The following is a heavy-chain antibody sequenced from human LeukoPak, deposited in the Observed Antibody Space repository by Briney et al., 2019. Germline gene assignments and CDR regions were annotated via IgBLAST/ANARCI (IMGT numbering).Heavy chain of an antibody. CDR2: ISNSGGRT. V-gene: IGHV3-23*01. CDR3: AKSYDGYESKPDY. J-gene: IGHJ4*02. Sequence: GGSLRLSCAASGFTFSSYAMSWVRQAPGRGLEWVSSISNSGGRTFYTDSVKGRFTISRDNSKITLYLQMNSLRAEDTAVYYCAKSYDGYESKPDYWGQGTLVTVSS. CDR1: GFTFSSYA. D-gene: IGHD5-12*01.